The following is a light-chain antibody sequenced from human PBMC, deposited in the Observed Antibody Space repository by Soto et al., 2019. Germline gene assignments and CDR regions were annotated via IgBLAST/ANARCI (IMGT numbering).Light chain of an antibody. CDR1: QSISSW. CDR2: DAS. CDR3: QQYNSYPWT. V-gene: IGKV1-5*01. J-gene: IGKJ1*01. Sequence: DIQMTQSPSTLSAYEGDRVTITYPASQSISSWLAWYQQKPGKVPKLLISDASNLESGVPSRFSGSGSGTEFTLTISSLQPDDFATYYCQQYNSYPWTFGPGPKVDIK.